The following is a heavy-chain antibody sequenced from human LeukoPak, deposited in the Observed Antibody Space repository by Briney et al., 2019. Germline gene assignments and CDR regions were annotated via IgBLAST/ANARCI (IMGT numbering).Heavy chain of an antibody. D-gene: IGHD3-10*01. CDR1: GFSISSGYY. CDR2: IYFSGST. V-gene: IGHV4-38-2*02. CDR3: AVGTSYYGSEPDY. Sequence: SETLSLTCTVSGFSISSGYYWAWIRQPPGKGLEWIGNIYFSGSTYHNPSLKSRVTISVDTSKNQFSLNLSSVTAADTAVYFCAVGTSYYGSEPDYWGQGTLVTVSS. J-gene: IGHJ4*02.